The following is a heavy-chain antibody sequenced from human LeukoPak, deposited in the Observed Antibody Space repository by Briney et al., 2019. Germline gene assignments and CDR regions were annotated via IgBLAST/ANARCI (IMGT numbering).Heavy chain of an antibody. Sequence: ASVKVSCTASGYTFTGYYMHWVREGPGQGLEWIGWINTNSGGTNYAQKFQGRVTMTWETSISTAYMVLSRLRSDDTAVYYCARDNFVVTMVRGVIGYWGQGTLVTVSS. V-gene: IGHV1-2*02. J-gene: IGHJ4*02. CDR3: ARDNFVVTMVRGVIGY. CDR1: GYTFTGYY. CDR2: INTNSGGT. D-gene: IGHD3-10*01.